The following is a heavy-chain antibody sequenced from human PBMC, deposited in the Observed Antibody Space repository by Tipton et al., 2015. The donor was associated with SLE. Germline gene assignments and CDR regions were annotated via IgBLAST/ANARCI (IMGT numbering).Heavy chain of an antibody. Sequence: SLRLSCAASGFTFSSYAMSWVRQAPGKGLEWVSAISGSGGSTYYADSVKGRFTISRDNSKNTLYLQMNSLRAEDTAVYYCARSRREWQVHEVFDYWGQGTLVTVSS. D-gene: IGHD6-19*01. V-gene: IGHV3-23*01. J-gene: IGHJ4*02. CDR3: ARSRREWQVHEVFDY. CDR1: GFTFSSYA. CDR2: ISGSGGST.